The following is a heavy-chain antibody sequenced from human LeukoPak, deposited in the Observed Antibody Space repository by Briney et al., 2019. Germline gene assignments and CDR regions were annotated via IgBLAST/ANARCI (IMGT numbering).Heavy chain of an antibody. V-gene: IGHV3-23*01. D-gene: IGHD2-2*01. CDR3: AKDPWYCSSTSCLNWFDP. CDR1: GFTFSSYA. CDR2: ISGSGGNT. J-gene: IGHJ5*02. Sequence: GGSLRLSCAASGFTFSSYAMSWVRQAPGKGLEWVSAISGSGGNTYYADSVKGRFTISRDNSKNTLYLQMNSLRAEDTAVYYCAKDPWYCSSTSCLNWFDPWGQGTLVTVSS.